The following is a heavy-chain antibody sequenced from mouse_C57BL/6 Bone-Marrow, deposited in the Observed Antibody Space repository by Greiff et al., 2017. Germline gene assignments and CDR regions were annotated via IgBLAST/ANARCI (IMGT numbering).Heavy chain of an antibody. CDR1: GYTFTSYW. D-gene: IGHD1-1*01. V-gene: IGHV1-74*01. CDR2: IHPTDSDT. CDR3: AIGSLLLQSLDY. J-gene: IGHJ4*01. Sequence: QVQLKQPGAELVKPGASVKVSCKASGYTFTSYWMHWVKQRPGQGLEWIGRIHPTDSDTNYNQKFKGKATLTVDKSSSTAYMQSSSLTSEDSAVYYCAIGSLLLQSLDYWGQGTSVTVSS.